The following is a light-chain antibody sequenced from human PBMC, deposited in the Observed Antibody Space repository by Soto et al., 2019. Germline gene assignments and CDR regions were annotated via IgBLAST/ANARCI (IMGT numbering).Light chain of an antibody. CDR2: DAS. Sequence: EIVLTQSPATLSLSPGERATLSCRASQSVSSYLAWYQQKAGQAPRLLIYDASNRATGIPARFSGSGSGTDFTLTISSLEPEDFAVYYCQQRSNWTPTFGQGTRLEIK. CDR1: QSVSSY. J-gene: IGKJ5*01. CDR3: QQRSNWTPT. V-gene: IGKV3-11*01.